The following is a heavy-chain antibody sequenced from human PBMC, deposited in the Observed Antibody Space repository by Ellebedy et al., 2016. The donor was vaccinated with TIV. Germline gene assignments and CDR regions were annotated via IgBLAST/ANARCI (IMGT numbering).Heavy chain of an antibody. CDR3: AREHTAVGSGYPE. J-gene: IGHJ4*02. CDR1: GYTFTSYY. Sequence: ASVKVSXXASGYTFTSYYMHWVRQAPGQGLEWMGIINPSGGSTSYAQKFQGRVTMTRDTSTSTVYMELSSLRSEDTAVYYCAREHTAVGSGYPEWGQGTLVTVSS. V-gene: IGHV1-46*01. D-gene: IGHD3-22*01. CDR2: INPSGGST.